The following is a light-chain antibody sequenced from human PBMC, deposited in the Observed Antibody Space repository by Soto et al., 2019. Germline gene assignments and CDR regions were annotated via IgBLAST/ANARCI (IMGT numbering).Light chain of an antibody. V-gene: IGKV1-39*01. J-gene: IGKJ1*01. CDR1: QSVNNY. Sequence: DNKMSQSPSSVSASIGDRVTITCRASQSVNNYLNWYRQLPGKAPTLLIYSTTTLQSGVPSRFSGSGSGTDFTLTISGVQPEDFATYFCQQSYSSPQTFGQGTKVDI. CDR3: QQSYSSPQT. CDR2: STT.